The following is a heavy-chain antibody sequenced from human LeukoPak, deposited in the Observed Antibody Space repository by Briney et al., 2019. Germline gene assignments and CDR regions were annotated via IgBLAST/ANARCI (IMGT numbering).Heavy chain of an antibody. CDR2: ISGSGGST. J-gene: IGHJ6*02. Sequence: GGSLRLSCAASGVIISSYAMSWVRQAPGKGLEWVSAISGSGGSTYYADSVKGRFTISRDNSKNTLYLQMNSLRAEDTAVYYCAKGPPRYGDYFEYYYGMDVWGQGTTVTVSS. CDR3: AKGPPRYGDYFEYYYGMDV. CDR1: GVIISSYA. V-gene: IGHV3-23*01. D-gene: IGHD4-17*01.